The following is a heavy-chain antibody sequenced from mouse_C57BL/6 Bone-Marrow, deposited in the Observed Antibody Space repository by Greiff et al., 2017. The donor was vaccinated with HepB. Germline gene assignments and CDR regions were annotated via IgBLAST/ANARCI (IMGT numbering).Heavy chain of an antibody. V-gene: IGHV5-17*01. CDR3: ARQDDAMDY. J-gene: IGHJ4*01. CDR2: ISSGSSNI. CDR1: GFTFSDYG. Sequence: DVMLVESGGGLVKPGGSLKLSCAASGFTFSDYGMHWVRQDPEKGLEWVAYISSGSSNIYYADTVKGRFTISRDNAKNTLFLQMTSLRSEDTAMYYCARQDDAMDYWGQGTSVTVSS.